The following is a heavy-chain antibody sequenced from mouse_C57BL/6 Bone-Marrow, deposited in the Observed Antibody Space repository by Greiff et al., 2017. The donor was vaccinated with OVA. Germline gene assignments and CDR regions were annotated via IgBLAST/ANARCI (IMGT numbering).Heavy chain of an antibody. V-gene: IGHV7-3*01. J-gene: IGHJ4*01. CDR1: GFTFTDYY. D-gene: IGHD2-5*01. CDR3: ARSYYSNENYYAMDY. CDR2: IRNKANGYTT. Sequence: EVQGVESGGGLVQPGGSLSLSCAASGFTFTDYYMSWVRQPPGKALEWLGFIRNKANGYTTEYSASVKGRFTISRDNSQSILYLQMNALRAEDSATYYCARSYYSNENYYAMDYWGQGTSVTVSS.